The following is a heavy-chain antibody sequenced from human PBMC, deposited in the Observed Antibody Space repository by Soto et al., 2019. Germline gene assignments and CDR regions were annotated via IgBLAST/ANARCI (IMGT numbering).Heavy chain of an antibody. Sequence: GASVKVSCKASGGTSSSYAISWVRQAPGQGLEWMAGIIPIFGTTNYAQKFQGRLTITADGSTNTAYMELSGLRSEDTAVYYCARAPRGWLHSGPFDYWGQGTMVTVAS. CDR1: GGTSSSYA. V-gene: IGHV1-69*13. CDR2: IIPIFGTT. J-gene: IGHJ4*02. CDR3: ARAPRGWLHSGPFDY. D-gene: IGHD5-12*01.